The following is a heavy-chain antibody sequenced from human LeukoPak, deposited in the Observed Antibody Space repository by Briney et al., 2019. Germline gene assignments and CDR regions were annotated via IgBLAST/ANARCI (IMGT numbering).Heavy chain of an antibody. J-gene: IGHJ4*02. CDR3: SPGHEYGLLDY. CDR1: RYSLSQLT. D-gene: IGHD4-17*01. Sequence: ASVKVSFKVSRYSLSQLTMHWVRHAPGKGLEGMGGFYPGMAETIYVERFRGRITMTVDTSTDKAYVYLRNLSAEHTAVSLSSPGHEYGLLDYWGQGTLVTVSS. V-gene: IGHV1-24*01. CDR2: FYPGMAET.